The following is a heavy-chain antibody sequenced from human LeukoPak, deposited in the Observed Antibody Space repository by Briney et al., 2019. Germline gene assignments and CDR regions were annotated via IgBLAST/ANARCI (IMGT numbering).Heavy chain of an antibody. CDR1: GFTFSSYS. V-gene: IGHV3-21*01. J-gene: IGHJ5*02. D-gene: IGHD2-15*01. CDR2: ISSSSSYI. CDR3: ARDPAGLCSGGSCYRWFDP. Sequence: PGGSLRLSCAASGFTFSSYSMNWARQAPGQGLEWVSSISSSSSYIYYADSVKGRFTISRDNGKNSLYLQMNSLRAEDTAVYYCARDPAGLCSGGSCYRWFDPWGQGTLVTVSS.